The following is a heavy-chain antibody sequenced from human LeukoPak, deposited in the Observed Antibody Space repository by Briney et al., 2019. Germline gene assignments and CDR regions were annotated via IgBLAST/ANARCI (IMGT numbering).Heavy chain of an antibody. CDR2: IYYSGST. D-gene: IGHD1-26*01. CDR1: GGSTSPYY. Sequence: SETLSLTCSVSGGSTSPYYWSWIRQPPGKGLEWIGYIYYSGSTNYNPSLKSRVTISLDTSKNQFSLKLSSVTAADTAVYYCARAGATKTNWFDPWGQGTLVTVSS. V-gene: IGHV4-59*08. CDR3: ARAGATKTNWFDP. J-gene: IGHJ5*02.